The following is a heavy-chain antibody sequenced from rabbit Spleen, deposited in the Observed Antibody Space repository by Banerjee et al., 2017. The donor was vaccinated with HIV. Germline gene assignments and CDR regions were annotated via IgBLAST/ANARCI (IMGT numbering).Heavy chain of an antibody. J-gene: IGHJ4*01. V-gene: IGHV1S40*01. Sequence: TFVELGGDRVIPGASLTLTCTASGIDFSSNSYMCWVRQAPGKGLEWIGCINVITGKAVYANWAKGRFTFSKTSSTTVTLQVTSLTAADTATCFYARGVPDGISSNFGWWGPGTLVTVS. CDR1: GIDFSSNSY. D-gene: IGHD4-1*01. CDR2: INVITGKA. CDR3: ARGVPDGISSNFGW.